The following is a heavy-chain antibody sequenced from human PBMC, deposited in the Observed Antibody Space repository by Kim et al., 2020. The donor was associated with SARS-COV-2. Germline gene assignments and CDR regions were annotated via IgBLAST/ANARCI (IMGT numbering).Heavy chain of an antibody. V-gene: IGHV3-33*01. CDR1: GFAFSSFG. CDR2: IWYDGSDK. D-gene: IGHD3-9*01. Sequence: GGSLRLSCAASGFAFSSFGMHWVRQAPGKGLEWVAVIWYDGSDKYYADSVKGRFTISRDNSKNTLYLQMNSLRADDTALYFCARGPRSDYDIFIGYVCGGEEWGYYLDYWGQGTLVTVSS. CDR3: ARGPRSDYDIFIGYVCGGEEWGYYLDY. J-gene: IGHJ4*02.